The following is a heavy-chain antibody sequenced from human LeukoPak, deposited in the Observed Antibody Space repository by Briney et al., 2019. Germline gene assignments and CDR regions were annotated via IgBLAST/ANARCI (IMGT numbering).Heavy chain of an antibody. J-gene: IGHJ4*02. D-gene: IGHD5-12*01. CDR3: ARDRYGGPDY. V-gene: IGHV3-74*01. CDR2: INGDGSST. CDR1: GLTFSSYW. Sequence: GGSLRLSCAASGLTFSSYWMHWVRQAPGKSLVWVSDINGDGSSTKYADSVKGRFTISRDNAKNTLYLQMNSLRGEDTAVYYCARDRYGGPDYWGQGTLVTVSS.